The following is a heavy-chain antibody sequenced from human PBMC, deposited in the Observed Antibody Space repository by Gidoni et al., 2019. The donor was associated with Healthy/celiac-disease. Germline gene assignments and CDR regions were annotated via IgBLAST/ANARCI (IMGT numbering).Heavy chain of an antibody. J-gene: IGHJ4*02. CDR2: ISSSSSYT. Sequence: QVQLVESGGGLVKPGWSLRLSCAASGFTFSDYYMSWIRQAPGKGLEWVSYISSSSSYTNYADSVKGRFTISRDNAKNSLYLQMNSLRAEDTAVYYCASGYCSSTSCYAIPNCYWGQGTLVTVSS. CDR3: ASGYCSSTSCYAIPNCY. D-gene: IGHD2-2*01. CDR1: GFTFSDYY. V-gene: IGHV3-11*06.